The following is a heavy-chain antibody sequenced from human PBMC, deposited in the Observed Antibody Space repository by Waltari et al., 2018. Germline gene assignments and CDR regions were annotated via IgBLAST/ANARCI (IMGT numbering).Heavy chain of an antibody. V-gene: IGHV1-69*15. CDR1: GGPFSSYA. CDR3: ARGYLQATTVIYYYGMDV. CDR2: RSPMFGTA. D-gene: IGHD4-17*01. Sequence: VQLVQSGAEVQKPGSSVKVSCTASGGPFSSYAIIWVRQAPGQGLDWMGRRSPMFGTANYEQKCQGRVTMTADESTSTAYMELSSLRSEDTAVYYCARGYLQATTVIYYYGMDVWGQGTTVTVSS. J-gene: IGHJ6*02.